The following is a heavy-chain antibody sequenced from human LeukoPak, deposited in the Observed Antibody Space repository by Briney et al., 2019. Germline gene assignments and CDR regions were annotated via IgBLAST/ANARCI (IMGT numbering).Heavy chain of an antibody. CDR2: IYHSGST. V-gene: IGHV4-38-2*01. Sequence: SETLSLTCAVSGYSISSGYYWGWIRQPPGKGLEWIGSIYHSGSTYYNPSLKSRVTISVDTSKNQFSLKLSSVTAADTAVYYCARRRYYHYVWGSLATGYYYYMDVWGQGTLVTVSS. CDR1: GYSISSGYY. J-gene: IGHJ6*03. CDR3: ARRRYYHYVWGSLATGYYYYMDV. D-gene: IGHD3-16*01.